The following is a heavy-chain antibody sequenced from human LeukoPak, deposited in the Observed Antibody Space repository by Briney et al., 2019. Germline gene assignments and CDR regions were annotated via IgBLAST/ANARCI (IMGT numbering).Heavy chain of an antibody. D-gene: IGHD2-2*01. CDR2: INPHSGGT. J-gene: IGHJ5*02. V-gene: IGHV1-2*02. CDR1: GYTFTGHY. CDR3: AREAIVVGAAARDLFDP. Sequence: GASVKVSCKASGYTFTGHYMHWVRQAPGQGLEWMGWINPHSGGTSYAQKFQGRVTLTRDTSISTAYMELSRLRSDDTAVYYCAREAIVVGAAARDLFDPWGQGTLVTVSS.